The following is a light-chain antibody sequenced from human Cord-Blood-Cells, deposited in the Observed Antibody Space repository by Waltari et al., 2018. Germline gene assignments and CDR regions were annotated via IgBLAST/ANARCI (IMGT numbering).Light chain of an antibody. CDR3: CSYAGSYTFV. CDR1: SSDVGGYNY. Sequence: QSALTQPRSVSGSPGQSVTISCTGTSSDVGGYNYVSWYQQHPSKAPKLMIYDVRKRPPEVPDRFSGSKSGNTASLTISGLQAEDEADYYCCSYAGSYTFVFGTGTKVTVL. CDR2: DVR. J-gene: IGLJ1*01. V-gene: IGLV2-11*01.